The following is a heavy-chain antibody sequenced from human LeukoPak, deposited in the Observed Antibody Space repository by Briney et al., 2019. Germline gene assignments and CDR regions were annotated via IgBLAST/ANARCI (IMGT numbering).Heavy chain of an antibody. V-gene: IGHV1-69*13. D-gene: IGHD3-10*01. CDR2: IIPIFGTA. CDR3: ARGGWYGSGSYYNVVAYYFDY. Sequence: ASVKVSCKASGYTFTSYGISWVRQAPGQGLEWMGGIIPIFGTANYAQKFQGRVTITADESTSIAYMELSSLRSEDTAVYYCARGGWYGSGSYYNVVAYYFDYWGQGTLVTVSS. CDR1: GYTFTSYG. J-gene: IGHJ4*02.